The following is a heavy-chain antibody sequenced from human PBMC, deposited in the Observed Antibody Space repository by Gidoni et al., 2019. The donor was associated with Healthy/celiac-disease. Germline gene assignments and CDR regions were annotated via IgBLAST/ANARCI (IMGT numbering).Heavy chain of an antibody. CDR2: INPIFGTA. J-gene: IGHJ4*02. Sequence: QVQLVQSGAEVKTPGSSVKVSCKASGGTFSSYTISGVRQAPGQGLEWMGGINPIFGTANYAQKFQGRVTITADESTSTAYMELSSLRSEDTAVYYCARDTTVVTPRGSDAEYYFDYWGQGTLVTVSS. CDR3: ARDTTVVTPRGSDAEYYFDY. CDR1: GGTFSSYT. V-gene: IGHV1-69*01. D-gene: IGHD4-17*01.